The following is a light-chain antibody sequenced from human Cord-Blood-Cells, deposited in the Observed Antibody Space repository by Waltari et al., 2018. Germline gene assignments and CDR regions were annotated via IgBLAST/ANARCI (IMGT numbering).Light chain of an antibody. V-gene: IGLV1-47*01. CDR1: SSNIGSNY. CDR3: ASWEDGLSGWL. Sequence: SVLTQPPQASGTPGPRVTISFSGSSSNIGSNYVYWYQHLPGTDPKLLIYRNNQRPPGVPDRFSGSKAGTSASLAISVLRSEDEAEYYCASWEDGLSGWLFGGGTQLTVL. J-gene: IGLJ2*01. CDR2: RNN.